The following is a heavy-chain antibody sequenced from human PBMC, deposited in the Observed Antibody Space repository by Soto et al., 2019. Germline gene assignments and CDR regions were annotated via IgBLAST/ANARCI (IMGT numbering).Heavy chain of an antibody. CDR3: VRDVGDSYYY. V-gene: IGHV1-46*01. Sequence: ASVKVSCKASGYTFTHYYMHWVRQAPGQGLEWMGIIDPNGGSATYSQKLQGRVSMTGDTSTSTVYMELSSLRSEDTAVYYCVRDVGDSYYYWGQGTLVTVSS. D-gene: IGHD2-21*01. CDR2: IDPNGGSA. J-gene: IGHJ4*02. CDR1: GYTFTHYY.